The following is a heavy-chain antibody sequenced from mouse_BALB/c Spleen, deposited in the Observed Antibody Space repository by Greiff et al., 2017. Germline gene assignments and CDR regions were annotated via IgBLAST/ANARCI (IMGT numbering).Heavy chain of an antibody. CDR3: ARVGNSYFDY. Sequence: VQLQQSGAELVRPGSSVKISCKASGYAFSSYWMNWVKQRPGQGLEWIGQIYPGDGDTNYNGKFKGKATLTADKSSSTAYMQLSSLTSEDSAVYFCARVGNSYFDYWGQGTTLTVSS. CDR1: GYAFSSYW. J-gene: IGHJ2*01. V-gene: IGHV1-80*01. CDR2: IYPGDGDT.